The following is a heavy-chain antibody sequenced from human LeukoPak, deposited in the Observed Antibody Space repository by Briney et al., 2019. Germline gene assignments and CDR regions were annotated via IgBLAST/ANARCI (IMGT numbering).Heavy chain of an antibody. V-gene: IGHV3-7*05. Sequence: GGSLRLSCAASGFTFSSYWMTWVRQAPGKGLEWVANIKQAGSEKYYVDSVKGRFTISRDNAKTSLYLQMNSLRAEDTAVYYCARNFYNAFDVWGQGTMVTVSS. CDR3: ARNFYNAFDV. CDR2: IKQAGSEK. J-gene: IGHJ3*01. CDR1: GFTFSSYW. D-gene: IGHD2/OR15-2a*01.